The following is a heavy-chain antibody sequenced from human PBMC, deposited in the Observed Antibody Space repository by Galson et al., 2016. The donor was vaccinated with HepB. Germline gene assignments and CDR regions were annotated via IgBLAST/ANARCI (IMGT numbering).Heavy chain of an antibody. CDR1: GFTFSSYG. V-gene: IGHV3-33*01. CDR2: IWNDGSNK. J-gene: IGHJ4*02. CDR3: AREMKPHLEWLFRSRLRPVDY. Sequence: SLRLSCAASGFTFSSYGMHWVRQAPGKGLEWVAVIWNDGSNKYYADSVKGRFTISRDNSKNTLYLELNSLRVEDTAVHYCAREMKPHLEWLFRSRLRPVDYWGQGTLVTVSS. D-gene: IGHD3-3*01.